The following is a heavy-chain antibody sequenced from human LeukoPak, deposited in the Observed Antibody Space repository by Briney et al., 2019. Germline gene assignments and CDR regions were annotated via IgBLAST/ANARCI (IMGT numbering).Heavy chain of an antibody. CDR2: MNPNSGNT. J-gene: IGHJ5*02. V-gene: IGHV1-8*01. D-gene: IGHD1-26*01. Sequence: ASVKVSCKASGYTFTSYDINWVRQATGQALEWMGWMNPNSGNTGYAQKFQGRVTMTRNTSISTAYMELSSLRSEDTAVYYCARAGDSGSLFDPWGQGTLVTVSS. CDR3: ARAGDSGSLFDP. CDR1: GYTFTSYD.